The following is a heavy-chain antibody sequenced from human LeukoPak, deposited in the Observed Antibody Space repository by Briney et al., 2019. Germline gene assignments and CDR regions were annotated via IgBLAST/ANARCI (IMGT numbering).Heavy chain of an antibody. CDR2: IYVGDSDT. CDR1: GNRFTTSW. J-gene: IGHJ4*02. Sequence: GESLKISCKGSGNRFTTSWIGWVRQMPGKGLEWMGIIYVGDSDTRYRPSFQGQVTISADKSLTTAYLQWSSLKASDTAMYYCARGGYSGYDFGGQGTLVTVSS. CDR3: ARGGYSGYDF. V-gene: IGHV5-51*01. D-gene: IGHD5-12*01.